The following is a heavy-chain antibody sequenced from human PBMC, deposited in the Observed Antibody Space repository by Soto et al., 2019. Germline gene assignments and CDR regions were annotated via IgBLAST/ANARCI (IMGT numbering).Heavy chain of an antibody. V-gene: IGHV1-46*01. CDR3: ARVHYTATYYYYGMDV. Sequence: ASVKVSCKASGYTFTSYYMHWVRQAPGQGLEWMGIINPSGGSTSYAQKFQGRVTMTRDTSTSTVYMELSSLRSEDTAVYYCARVHYTATYYYYGMDVWGQGTTVTVSS. CDR2: INPSGGST. D-gene: IGHD3-3*01. J-gene: IGHJ6*02. CDR1: GYTFTSYY.